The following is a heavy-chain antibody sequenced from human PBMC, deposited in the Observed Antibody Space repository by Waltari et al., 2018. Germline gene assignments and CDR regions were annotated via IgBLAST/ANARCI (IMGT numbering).Heavy chain of an antibody. Sequence: QVQLVQSGAEVKKPGASVKVSCKASGYTFTSYDINWVRQATGQGLEWMGWMNPNSGNTGYAKKFQGRVTITRNTSISTAYMELSSLRSEDTAVYYCARGAEIWSGYYLRNWYFDLWGRGTLVTVSS. CDR1: GYTFTSYD. J-gene: IGHJ2*01. D-gene: IGHD3-3*01. CDR2: MNPNSGNT. V-gene: IGHV1-8*03. CDR3: ARGAEIWSGYYLRNWYFDL.